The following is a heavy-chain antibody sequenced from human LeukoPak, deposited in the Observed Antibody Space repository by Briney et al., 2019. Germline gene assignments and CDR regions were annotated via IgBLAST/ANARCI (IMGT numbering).Heavy chain of an antibody. CDR2: IYTSGST. V-gene: IGHV4-4*07. Sequence: SETLFLTCTVSGGSISSYYWSWIRQPAGKGLEWIGRIYTSGSTNYNPSLKSRVTMSVDTSKNQFSLKLSSVTAADTAVYYCARDDLRPYYYYYMDVWGKGTTVTVSS. J-gene: IGHJ6*03. CDR1: GGSISSYY. D-gene: IGHD6-6*01. CDR3: ARDDLRPYYYYYMDV.